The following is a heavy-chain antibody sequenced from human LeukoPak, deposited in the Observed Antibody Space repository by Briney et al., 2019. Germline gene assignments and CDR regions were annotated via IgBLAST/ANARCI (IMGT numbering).Heavy chain of an antibody. Sequence: GGSLRLSCVASGFIFNNYAMSWVRQAPGKGLEWVSTISNSGETTYYADSVTGRFTISRDNSKNTLYLQLNSLRAEDTAVNYCVKQDGDWHWGQGTLVTVSS. V-gene: IGHV3-23*01. CDR3: VKQDGDWH. J-gene: IGHJ4*02. CDR1: GFIFNNYA. CDR2: ISNSGETT. D-gene: IGHD4-17*01.